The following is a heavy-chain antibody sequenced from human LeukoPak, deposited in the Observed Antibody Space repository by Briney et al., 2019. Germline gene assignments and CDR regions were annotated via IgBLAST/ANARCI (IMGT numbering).Heavy chain of an antibody. D-gene: IGHD4-17*01. Sequence: SETLSLTCAVYGGSFSGYYWSWIRQPPGKGLEWIGEINHSGSTNYNPSLQSPVTISVDTSKNQFSLKLSSVTAADMAVYYCARDLYGDWGGGDYWGQGTLVTVSS. CDR1: GGSFSGYY. J-gene: IGHJ4*02. CDR2: INHSGST. CDR3: ARDLYGDWGGGDY. V-gene: IGHV4-34*01.